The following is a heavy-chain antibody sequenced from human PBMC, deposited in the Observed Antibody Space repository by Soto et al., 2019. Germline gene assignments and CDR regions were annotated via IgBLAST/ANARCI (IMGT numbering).Heavy chain of an antibody. D-gene: IGHD2-2*01. J-gene: IGHJ4*02. Sequence: GSLRLSCAASGFTFGTYGMSWVRQAPGKGLEWVFSISGSGGSPSYADSVQGRFTISRDNPKKTLYLQMNSLRAEDTAVYYCAKARCSTTNCYVPDYWGQGTLVTVSS. V-gene: IGHV3-23*01. CDR3: AKARCSTTNCYVPDY. CDR1: GFTFGTYG. CDR2: ISGSGGSP.